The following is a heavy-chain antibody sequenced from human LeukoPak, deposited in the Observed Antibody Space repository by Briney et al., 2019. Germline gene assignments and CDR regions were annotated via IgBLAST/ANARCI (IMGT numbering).Heavy chain of an antibody. D-gene: IGHD6-13*01. J-gene: IGHJ4*02. CDR2: IYYSGST. Sequence: PSETLSLTCTVSGGSISSYYWSWIRQPPGKGLEWIGCIYYSGSTNYNPSLKSRVTISVDTSKNQFSLKLSSVTAADTAVYYCASRGSSWSYDYWGQGTLVTVSS. V-gene: IGHV4-59*01. CDR3: ASRGSSWSYDY. CDR1: GGSISSYY.